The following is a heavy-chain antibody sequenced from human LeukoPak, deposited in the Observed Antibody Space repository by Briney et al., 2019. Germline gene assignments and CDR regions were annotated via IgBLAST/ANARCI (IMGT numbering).Heavy chain of an antibody. D-gene: IGHD2-15*01. CDR1: GYTFTGYY. J-gene: IGHJ6*03. Sequence: ASVKVSCKASGYTFTGYYMHWVRQAPGQGLEWMGWINPNSGGTNYAQKFQGRVTMTRDTSISTAYMELSRLRSDDTAVYYCAISCSGGSCYSEGNYYMDVWGEGTTVTVSS. CDR2: INPNSGGT. V-gene: IGHV1-2*02. CDR3: AISCSGGSCYSEGNYYMDV.